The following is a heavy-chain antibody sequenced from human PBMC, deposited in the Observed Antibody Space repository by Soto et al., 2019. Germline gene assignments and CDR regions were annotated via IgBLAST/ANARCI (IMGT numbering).Heavy chain of an antibody. CDR2: IYYSGST. D-gene: IGHD2-21*01. J-gene: IGHJ5*02. CDR3: ARDSGFTAYNWFDP. Sequence: SETLSLTCTVSGGSISSGDYYWSWIRQPPGKGLEWIGYIYYSGSTYYNPSLKSRVTISVDTSKNQFSLKLSSVTAADTAVYYCARDSGFTAYNWFDPWGQGTLVTVSS. CDR1: GGSISSGDYY. V-gene: IGHV4-30-4*01.